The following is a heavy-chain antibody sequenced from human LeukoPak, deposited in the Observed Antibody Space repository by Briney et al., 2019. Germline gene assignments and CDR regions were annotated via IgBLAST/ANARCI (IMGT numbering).Heavy chain of an antibody. D-gene: IGHD3-10*01. CDR1: GFTFTNSA. Sequence: GGSLRLSCAASGFTFTNSAMSWVRQAPGKGLEWVSGISGSGGSTYYAASVKGRFTISRDNSKNTLFLQMNSLRAEDTAVYYCAKDAYYYGSGGGAFDIWGQGTMVTVSS. J-gene: IGHJ3*02. CDR3: AKDAYYYGSGGGAFDI. CDR2: ISGSGGST. V-gene: IGHV3-23*01.